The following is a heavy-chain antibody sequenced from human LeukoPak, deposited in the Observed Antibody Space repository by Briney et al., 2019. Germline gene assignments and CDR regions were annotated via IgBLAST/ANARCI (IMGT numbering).Heavy chain of an antibody. CDR1: GGSISSSNW. D-gene: IGHD3-22*01. CDR2: IYHSGST. Sequence: SETLSLTCAVSGGSISSSNWWSWVRQPPGKGLEWIGEIYHSGSTNFNPSLKSRVTISVDKSKNQFSLKLSSVTAADTAVYYCARALDYYDSSEKGAFDIWGQGTMVTVSS. CDR3: ARALDYYDSSEKGAFDI. J-gene: IGHJ3*02. V-gene: IGHV4-4*02.